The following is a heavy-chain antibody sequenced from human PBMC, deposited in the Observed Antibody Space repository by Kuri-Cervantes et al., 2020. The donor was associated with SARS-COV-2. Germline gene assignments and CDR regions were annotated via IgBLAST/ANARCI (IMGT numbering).Heavy chain of an antibody. CDR2: IWFGGTNK. CDR1: GFNFATYG. D-gene: IGHD7-27*01. Sequence: GESLKISCAASGFNFATYGMHWVRQAPGKGLEWVALIWFGGTNKYYADSVKGRFTISRDNSKNTLYLQMNSLRAEDTAVYYCAIGGWGFFGNAFDIWGQGTMVTVSS. V-gene: IGHV3-30*02. J-gene: IGHJ3*02. CDR3: AIGGWGFFGNAFDI.